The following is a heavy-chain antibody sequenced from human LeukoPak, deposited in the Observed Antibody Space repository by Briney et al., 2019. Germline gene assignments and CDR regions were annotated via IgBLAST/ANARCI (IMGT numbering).Heavy chain of an antibody. J-gene: IGHJ4*02. Sequence: GTSLRLSCAASGFTFSNYAMSWVRQALGKGLEWVSAITGSGGNTYYADSVKGRFTISRDNSKNTVFLQMNSLRAEDTAVYYCAKWGDYDVLTGYYVSDYWGQGTLVTVSS. D-gene: IGHD3-9*01. CDR3: AKWGDYDVLTGYYVSDY. CDR1: GFTFSNYA. V-gene: IGHV3-23*01. CDR2: ITGSGGNT.